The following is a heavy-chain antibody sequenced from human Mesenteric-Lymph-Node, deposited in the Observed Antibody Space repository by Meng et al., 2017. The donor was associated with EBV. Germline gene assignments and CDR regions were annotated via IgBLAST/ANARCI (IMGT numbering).Heavy chain of an antibody. CDR1: GYTFSNYG. V-gene: IGHV1-18*01. Sequence: QVQLWQSGAEGQKPGASVKVSCKASGYTFSNYGITWGRQAPGQGLEWMGWISAYNANTDYAQSFRGRVTMTKDTSTSTAYLDLRSLRSDDTAVYYCARVSAYDSSGLDYWGQGTLVTVSS. D-gene: IGHD3-22*01. CDR3: ARVSAYDSSGLDY. CDR2: ISAYNANT. J-gene: IGHJ4*02.